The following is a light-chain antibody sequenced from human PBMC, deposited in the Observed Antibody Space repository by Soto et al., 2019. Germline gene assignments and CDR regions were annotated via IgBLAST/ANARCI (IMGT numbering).Light chain of an antibody. CDR3: QESYSTLSIT. CDR1: KSISRH. V-gene: IGKV1-39*01. CDR2: AAS. Sequence: DIQMTQSPSSLSASVGDRVTITCRASKSISRHLNWYQQKPGNAPKLLIYAASSLQNGVPSRFXGSGSGTDFTLTISNLQPGDFATYYCQESYSTLSITFGQGTRLETK. J-gene: IGKJ5*01.